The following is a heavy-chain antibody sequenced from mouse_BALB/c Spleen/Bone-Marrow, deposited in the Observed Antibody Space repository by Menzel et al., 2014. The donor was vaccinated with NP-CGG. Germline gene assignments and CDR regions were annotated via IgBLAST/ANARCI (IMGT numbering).Heavy chain of an antibody. J-gene: IGHJ2*01. CDR3: ARDYYGSSYFDY. Sequence: EVQLQQSGPGLVKPSQSLSLTCTVTGYSITSDYAWNWIRQFPGNKLEWMGYMSSSGSTSYRPSLKSRISITRDTSKNQFFLQLNSVTAEDTGTYYCARDYYGSSYFDYWGQGTPLTVSS. CDR1: GYSITSDYA. V-gene: IGHV3-2*02. CDR2: MSSSGST. D-gene: IGHD1-1*01.